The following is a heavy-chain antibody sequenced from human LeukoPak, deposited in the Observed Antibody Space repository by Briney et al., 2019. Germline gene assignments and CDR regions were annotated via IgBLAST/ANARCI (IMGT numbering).Heavy chain of an antibody. V-gene: IGHV4-4*09. Sequence: SETLSLTCTVSGGSISGYYWSWIRQPPGKGLEWIGYVYTSGSTNYNPSLKSRVTISVDTSKNQFSLRLSSVTAADTAMYFCARAYSRSYSHFDDWGQGTLVTVSS. CDR3: ARAYSRSYSHFDD. D-gene: IGHD1-26*01. J-gene: IGHJ4*02. CDR2: VYTSGST. CDR1: GGSISGYY.